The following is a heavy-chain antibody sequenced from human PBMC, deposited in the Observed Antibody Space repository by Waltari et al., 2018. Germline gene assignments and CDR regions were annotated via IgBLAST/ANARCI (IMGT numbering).Heavy chain of an antibody. CDR3: ARDLDYSNYDPWFDP. CDR2: IYTSGST. D-gene: IGHD4-4*01. J-gene: IGHJ5*02. V-gene: IGHV4-4*07. CDR1: GGSISSYY. Sequence: QVQLQESGPGLVKPSETLSLTCTVSGGSISSYYWRWIRQPAGKGLEWIGRIYTSGSTNYNPSLKSRVTMSVDTSKNQFSLKLSSVTAADTAVYYCARDLDYSNYDPWFDPWGQGTLVTVSS.